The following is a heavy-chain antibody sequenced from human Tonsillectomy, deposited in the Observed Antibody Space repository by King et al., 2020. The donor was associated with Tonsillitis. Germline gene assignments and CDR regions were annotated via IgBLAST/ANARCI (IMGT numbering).Heavy chain of an antibody. CDR2: ISGSGGST. CDR1: GFNFSRYG. Sequence: VQLVESGGGLVQPGGSLRLSCGVSGFNFSRYGMHWVRQAPGKGLEWVSAISGSGGSTYYADSVKGRFTISRDNPKNTLYLQMNSLRAEDTAVYYCANLGGADYGDFLDFWGQGTMVTVSS. J-gene: IGHJ3*01. D-gene: IGHD4-17*01. CDR3: ANLGGADYGDFLDF. V-gene: IGHV3-23*04.